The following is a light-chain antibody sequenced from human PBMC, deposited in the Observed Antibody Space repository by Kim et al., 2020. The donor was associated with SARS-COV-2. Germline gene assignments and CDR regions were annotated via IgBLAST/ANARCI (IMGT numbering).Light chain of an antibody. CDR3: QQYGDSPPFT. J-gene: IGKJ3*01. CDR2: GAS. V-gene: IGKV3-20*01. Sequence: EIVLTQSPGTLSLSPGERATLSCTASQSISSSYLAWYQQKSGQAPRLLIYGASSRATGIADRFSGSGSGTDFTLTISRLEPEDFAVYYCQQYGDSPPFTFGPGTKVDIK. CDR1: QSISSSY.